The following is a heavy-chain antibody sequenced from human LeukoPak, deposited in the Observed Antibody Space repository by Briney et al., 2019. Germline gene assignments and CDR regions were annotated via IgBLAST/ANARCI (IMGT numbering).Heavy chain of an antibody. V-gene: IGHV3-7*04. Sequence: GGSLRLSCAASGFTFSNYWMSWVRQAPGKGLQWVANIKQDGSEIYYVDSVRGRFTISRDNANNSVYLQMNSLRVEDMALYYCARERGPGFDPWGQGTLVTVSS. J-gene: IGHJ5*02. D-gene: IGHD3-16*01. CDR1: GFTFSNYW. CDR3: ARERGPGFDP. CDR2: IKQDGSEI.